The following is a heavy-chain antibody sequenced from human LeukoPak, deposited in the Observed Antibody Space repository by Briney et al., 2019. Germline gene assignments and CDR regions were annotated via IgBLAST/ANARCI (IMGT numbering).Heavy chain of an antibody. D-gene: IGHD4-17*01. V-gene: IGHV3-73*01. CDR3: TSLDYGDYNYFDY. Sequence: GPLRLSCAASGFTFSGAAMHWVRQASGKGLEWVGRIRSKANNYATSYAASVKGRFTISRDDSKNTAYLQMNSLKTEDTAVYYCTSLDYGDYNYFDYWGQGTLVTVSS. CDR2: IRSKANNYAT. J-gene: IGHJ4*02. CDR1: GFTFSGAA.